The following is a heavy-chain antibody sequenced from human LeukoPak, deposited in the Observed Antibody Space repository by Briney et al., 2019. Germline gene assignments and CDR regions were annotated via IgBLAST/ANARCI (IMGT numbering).Heavy chain of an antibody. J-gene: IGHJ4*02. V-gene: IGHV3-66*02. CDR3: ARGPGSSWSDFDY. CDR1: GFTVSSNY. Sequence: GGSLRLSCAASGFTVSSNYMSWVRQAPGKGLEWVSVIYSGGSTYYADSVKGRFAISRDNSKNTLYLQMNSLRAEDTAVYYCARGPGSSWSDFDYWGQGTLVTVSS. CDR2: IYSGGST. D-gene: IGHD6-13*01.